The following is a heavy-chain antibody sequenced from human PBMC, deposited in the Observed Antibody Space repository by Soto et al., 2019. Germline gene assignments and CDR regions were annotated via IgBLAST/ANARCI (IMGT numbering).Heavy chain of an antibody. Sequence: EVQLLESGGGLVQPGGSLRLSCAATGFTFSNYAMSWARQAPGKGLEWVAGTSGSGIITYYADSVKGRFTISRDNSNNRLYLQVNSLSAGHTAVYDYAKGSFSGGSCYTHLEYWGQGTLVTVS. CDR2: TSGSGIIT. D-gene: IGHD2-15*01. J-gene: IGHJ4*02. CDR1: GFTFSNYA. CDR3: AKGSFSGGSCYTHLEY. V-gene: IGHV3-23*01.